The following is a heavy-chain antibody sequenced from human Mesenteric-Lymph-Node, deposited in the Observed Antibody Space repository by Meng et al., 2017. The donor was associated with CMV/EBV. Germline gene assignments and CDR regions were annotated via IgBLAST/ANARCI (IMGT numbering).Heavy chain of an antibody. J-gene: IGHJ6*02. CDR3: VGVVIMVNYYYGMDV. Sequence: SETLSLTCTVSGGSISSSSYYWGWIRQPPGKGLEWIGSIYYSGSTYYNPSLKSRVTISVDTSKNQFSLKLSSVTAADTAVYYCVGVVIMVNYYYGMDVWGQGTTVTVSS. CDR1: GGSISSSSYY. CDR2: IYYSGST. D-gene: IGHD3-3*01. V-gene: IGHV4-39*07.